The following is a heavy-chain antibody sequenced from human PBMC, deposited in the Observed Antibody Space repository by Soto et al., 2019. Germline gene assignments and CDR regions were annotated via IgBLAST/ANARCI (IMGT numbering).Heavy chain of an antibody. J-gene: IGHJ6*03. D-gene: IGHD2-8*01. V-gene: IGHV3-74*01. CDR1: GFTFSDYW. Sequence: EVQVLESGGGLVQPGGSLRLSCAASGFTFSDYWMHWVRQAPGKGLVWVSRIKGDLITTNYADSVKGRFTISRDNAMNTVSLQMDSLRAEDTAVYYCARGARVLYLMDVWGKGTTVTVSS. CDR2: IKGDLITT. CDR3: ARGARVLYLMDV.